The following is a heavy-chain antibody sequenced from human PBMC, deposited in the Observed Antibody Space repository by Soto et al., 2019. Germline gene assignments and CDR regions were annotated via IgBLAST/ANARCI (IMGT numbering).Heavy chain of an antibody. J-gene: IGHJ4*02. CDR1: GFTFSSYA. CDR3: ARDRGALTPDDYFDY. D-gene: IGHD1-26*01. V-gene: IGHV3-30-3*01. CDR2: ISYDGSNK. Sequence: QVQLVESGGGVVQPGRSLRLSCAASGFTFSSYAMHWVRQAPGKGLEWVAVISYDGSNKYYADSVKGRFTISRDNSKNTLYLQMNSLRAEDTAVYYCARDRGALTPDDYFDYWGQGTLVTVSS.